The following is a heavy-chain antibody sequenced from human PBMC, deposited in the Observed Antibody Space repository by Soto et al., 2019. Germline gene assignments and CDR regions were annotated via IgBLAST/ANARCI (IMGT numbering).Heavy chain of an antibody. V-gene: IGHV6-1*01. CDR2: TYYRSKWYN. CDR3: ARASSGTFDPYYYYGMDV. D-gene: IGHD1-1*01. J-gene: IGHJ6*02. Sequence: SQTLSLTCAISGDSVSSNSAAWNWIRQSPSRGLEWLGRTYYRSKWYNDYAVSVKSRITINPDTSKNQFSLQLNSVTPEDTAVYYCARASSGTFDPYYYYGMDVWGQGTTVTVSS. CDR1: GDSVSSNSAA.